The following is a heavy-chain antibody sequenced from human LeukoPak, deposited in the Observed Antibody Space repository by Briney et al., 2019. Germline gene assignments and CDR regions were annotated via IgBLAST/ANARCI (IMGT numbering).Heavy chain of an antibody. J-gene: IGHJ4*02. Sequence: PGGSLRLSCAASGYTSRIDGMSTVRQAPGKGPEWVSSISGSSSHIYYADSVKGRFTISRDNAKNSLYLQMNSLRAEDTAVYYCARDTYSRWQTDYWGQGTLVTVSS. CDR1: GYTSRIDG. CDR2: ISGSSSHI. D-gene: IGHD4-23*01. V-gene: IGHV3-21*01. CDR3: ARDTYSRWQTDY.